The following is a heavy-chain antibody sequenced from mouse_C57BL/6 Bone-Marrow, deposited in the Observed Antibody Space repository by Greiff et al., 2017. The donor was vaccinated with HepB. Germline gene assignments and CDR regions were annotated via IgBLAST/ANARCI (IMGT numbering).Heavy chain of an antibody. CDR2: ISNGGGST. Sequence: EVQVVESGGGLVQPGGSLKLSCAASGFTFSDYYMYWVRQTPEKRLEWVAYISNGGGSTYYPDTVKGRFTISRDNAKNTLYLQMSRLKSEDTAMYYCARRTGTGWFAYWGQGTLVTVSA. V-gene: IGHV5-12*01. D-gene: IGHD4-1*01. CDR3: ARRTGTGWFAY. J-gene: IGHJ3*01. CDR1: GFTFSDYY.